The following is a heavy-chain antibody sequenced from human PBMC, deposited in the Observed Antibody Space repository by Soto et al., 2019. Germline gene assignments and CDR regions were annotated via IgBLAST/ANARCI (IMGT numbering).Heavy chain of an antibody. J-gene: IGHJ6*02. CDR3: ARDLGGTTLTNYYYSGMDV. CDR1: GGSISSGGYY. CDR2: IYYSGST. D-gene: IGHD4-17*01. V-gene: IGHV4-31*03. Sequence: PSETLSLTCTVSGGSISSGGYYWSWIRQHPGKGLEWIGYIYYSGSTYYNPSLKSRVTISVDTSKNQFSLKLSSVTAADTAVYYCARDLGGTTLTNYYYSGMDVWGQGTTVTVSS.